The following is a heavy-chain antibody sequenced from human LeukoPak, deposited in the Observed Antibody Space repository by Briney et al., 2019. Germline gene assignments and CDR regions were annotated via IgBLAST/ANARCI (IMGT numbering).Heavy chain of an antibody. D-gene: IGHD3-16*01. V-gene: IGHV3-23*01. CDR2: ISGSGDST. Sequence: AGGSLRLSCAASGFTFSNYAMPWVRQAPGEGLEWVSTISGSGDSTYYSDSVKGRFTISRDNSENTLYLQLNSLRAEDTAVYYCAKGGWGTVLDYWGQGTLVTVSP. J-gene: IGHJ4*02. CDR3: AKGGWGTVLDY. CDR1: GFTFSNYA.